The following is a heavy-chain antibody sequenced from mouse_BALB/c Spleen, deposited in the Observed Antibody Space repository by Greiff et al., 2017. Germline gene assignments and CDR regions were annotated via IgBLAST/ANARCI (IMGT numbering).Heavy chain of an antibody. CDR3: ARYDGYYGYAMDY. V-gene: IGHV5-17*02. J-gene: IGHJ4*01. CDR1: GFTFSSFG. CDR2: ISSGSSTI. D-gene: IGHD2-3*01. Sequence: DVKLVESGGGLVQPGGSRKLSCAASGFTFSSFGMHWVRQAPEKGLEWVAYISSGSSTIYYADTVKGRFTISRDNPKNTLFLQMTSLRSEDTAMYYCARYDGYYGYAMDYWGQGTSVTVSS.